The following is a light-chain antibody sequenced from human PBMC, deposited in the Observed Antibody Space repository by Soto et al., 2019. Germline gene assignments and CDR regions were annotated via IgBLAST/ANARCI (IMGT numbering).Light chain of an antibody. V-gene: IGLV2-23*01. CDR1: SSDVGSYTL. CDR3: TSYAGSNNLV. J-gene: IGLJ3*02. Sequence: QSALTQPASVSGSPRQSITISCTGTSSDVGSYTLVSWYQQHPGKAPKLMIYEGSKRPSGVSNRFSGSKSGNTASLTISGLQAEDEADYYCTSYAGSNNLVFAGGTKVTVL. CDR2: EGS.